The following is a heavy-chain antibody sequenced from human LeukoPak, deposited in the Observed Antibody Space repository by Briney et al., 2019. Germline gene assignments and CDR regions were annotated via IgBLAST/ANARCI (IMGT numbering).Heavy chain of an antibody. CDR2: IYPGDSDV. D-gene: IGHD3-3*01. CDR3: ARHTSGYFSTFDS. V-gene: IGHV5-51*01. Sequence: GESLKISCKGSGYSFTSYWIAWVRQMPGKGLEWMGTIYPGDSDVRYSPSFQGQVTISADKSISTAYLQWGSLKASDTAMYYCARHTSGYFSTFDSWGQGTLVTVSS. J-gene: IGHJ4*02. CDR1: GYSFTSYW.